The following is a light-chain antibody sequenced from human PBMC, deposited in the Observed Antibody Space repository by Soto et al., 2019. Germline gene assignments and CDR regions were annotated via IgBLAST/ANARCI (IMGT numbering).Light chain of an antibody. Sequence: DIQMTQSPSALSASLGDRVTITCRASYSIDTWLAWYQQRPGKAPNLLIYDASSLASGVPSRFSGGGSGTEFTLTISNLQPDDFGTYYCHQYKSYTPYTIGQGTKVEIK. V-gene: IGKV1-5*01. CDR2: DAS. CDR3: HQYKSYTPYT. J-gene: IGKJ2*01. CDR1: YSIDTW.